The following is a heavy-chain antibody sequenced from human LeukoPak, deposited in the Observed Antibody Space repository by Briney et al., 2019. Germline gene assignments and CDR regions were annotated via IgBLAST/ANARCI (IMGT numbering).Heavy chain of an antibody. CDR2: INHSGST. D-gene: IGHD3-22*01. V-gene: IGHV4-34*01. CDR3: ARLKNDRLPWLLEWWFDP. Sequence: SETLSLTCAVYGGSFSGYYWSWIRQPPGKGLAWIGEINHSGSTNYNPSLKSRVTISVDKSKNQFSLKLSSVTAADTAVYYCARLKNDRLPWLLEWWFDPWGQGTLVTVSS. J-gene: IGHJ5*02. CDR1: GGSFSGYY.